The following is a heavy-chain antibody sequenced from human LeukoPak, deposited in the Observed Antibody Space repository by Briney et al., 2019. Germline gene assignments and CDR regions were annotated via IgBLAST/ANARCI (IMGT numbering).Heavy chain of an antibody. CDR1: GDSVSSNSAA. J-gene: IGHJ5*02. D-gene: IGHD3-10*01. CDR3: ARGNEYGSGRPNWFDP. V-gene: IGHV6-1*01. CDR2: TYYRSKWYN. Sequence: SRTPSLTCAISGDSVSSNSAAWNWIRQSPSRGLEWLGRTYYRSKWYNDYAVSVKSRITINPDTSKNQFSLQLNSVTPEDTAVYYCARGNEYGSGRPNWFDPWGQGTLVTVSS.